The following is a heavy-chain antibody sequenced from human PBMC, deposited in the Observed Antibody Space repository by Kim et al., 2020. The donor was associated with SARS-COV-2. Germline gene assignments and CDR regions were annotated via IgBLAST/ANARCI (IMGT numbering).Heavy chain of an antibody. J-gene: IGHJ4*02. Sequence: ASVKVSCKVSGYTLTDPPPPPPPPPPAHRLAWLGGFDPEDGETIYAQKFQGRVTMTEDTSTDTAYMELSSLRSEDTAVYYWATVYIAAAGTLDYWGQGTLVTVSS. CDR1: GYTLTDPP. CDR2: FDPEDGET. V-gene: IGHV1-24*01. CDR3: ATVYIAAAGTLDY. D-gene: IGHD6-13*01.